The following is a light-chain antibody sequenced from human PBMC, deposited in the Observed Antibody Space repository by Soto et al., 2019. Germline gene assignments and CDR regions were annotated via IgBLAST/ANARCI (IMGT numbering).Light chain of an antibody. Sequence: EIVLTQSPGIMYLSPGERATLSCRASQTVGRSYLAWYQQKPGQAPRLLIFGTSTRATGIPDRLSGGGSGKDFTLTISRLDHEDFAVYYCQLYGISPHFGQGTRLEIK. CDR1: QTVGRSY. J-gene: IGKJ5*01. V-gene: IGKV3-20*01. CDR3: QLYGISPH. CDR2: GTS.